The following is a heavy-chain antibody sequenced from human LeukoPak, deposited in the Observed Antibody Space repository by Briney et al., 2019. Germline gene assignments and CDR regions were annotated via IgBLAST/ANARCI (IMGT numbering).Heavy chain of an antibody. CDR2: ISGSGGST. Sequence: GGSLRLSCAASGFTFSDYYMSWIRQAPGKGLEWVSAISGSGGSTYYADSVKGRFTISRDNSKNTLYLQMNSLRAEDTAVYYCAKTLLRGYCSSTSCAAMGYWGQGTLVTVSS. CDR1: GFTFSDYY. J-gene: IGHJ4*02. CDR3: AKTLLRGYCSSTSCAAMGY. D-gene: IGHD2-2*01. V-gene: IGHV3-23*01.